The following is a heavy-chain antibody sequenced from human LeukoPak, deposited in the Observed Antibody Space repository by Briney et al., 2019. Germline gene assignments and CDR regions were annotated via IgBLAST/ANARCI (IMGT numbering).Heavy chain of an antibody. V-gene: IGHV3-53*01. CDR1: GFTVSSNY. CDR3: TNLKGWYGEGFFDY. Sequence: PGGSLRLSCAASGFTVSSNYMSWVRQPAGKGLEGVSVLYSGGATFYADSVKGRFTISRDTSKNTLYLQMNDLRADDTAVYYCTNLKGWYGEGFFDYWGQGTLVTVSS. D-gene: IGHD6-19*01. J-gene: IGHJ4*02. CDR2: LYSGGAT.